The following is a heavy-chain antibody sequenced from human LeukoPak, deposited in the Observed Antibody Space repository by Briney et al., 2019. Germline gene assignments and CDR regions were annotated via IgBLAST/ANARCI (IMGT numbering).Heavy chain of an antibody. D-gene: IGHD3/OR15-3a*01. Sequence: GGSLRLSCVASGFIFSSYWMNWVRQAPGKGLEWVASINEGGSEGHYADSVKGRFTISRDDAKNSGYLQMNSLRAEDTAIYYCSRLSWTEAAYWGQGTLVTVS. CDR3: SRLSWTEAAY. V-gene: IGHV3-7*01. CDR1: GFIFSSYW. CDR2: INEGGSEG. J-gene: IGHJ4*02.